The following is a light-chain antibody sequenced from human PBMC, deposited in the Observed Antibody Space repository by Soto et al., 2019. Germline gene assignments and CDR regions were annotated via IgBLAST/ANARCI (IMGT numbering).Light chain of an antibody. Sequence: DIQMTQSPSSLSASVGDRVTITCQASQDISNYLNWYQQKPGKAPKLLIYDASNLETGVPSRFSGSGSGTDFPFTISSLQPEDIATYDCQQYDNLPPTFGGGTKVEIK. CDR2: DAS. CDR3: QQYDNLPPT. V-gene: IGKV1-33*01. J-gene: IGKJ4*01. CDR1: QDISNY.